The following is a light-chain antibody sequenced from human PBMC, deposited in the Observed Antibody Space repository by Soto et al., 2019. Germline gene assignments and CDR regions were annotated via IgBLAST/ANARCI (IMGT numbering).Light chain of an antibody. Sequence: VMTQSGTSLSVSGGGSATLSCRASQSVSSNLAWYQQKPGQAPRLLIYGASTRATGIPARFSCSGSGTGFTLTIGILEPEEFAGYYCQEYGITPGTFGGGTKVDIK. CDR1: QSVSSN. CDR2: GAS. CDR3: QEYGITPGT. V-gene: IGKV3-15*01. J-gene: IGKJ4*01.